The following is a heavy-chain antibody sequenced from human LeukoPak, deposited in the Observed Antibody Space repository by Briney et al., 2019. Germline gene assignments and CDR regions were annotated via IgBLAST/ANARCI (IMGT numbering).Heavy chain of an antibody. CDR3: ARDRLCPGYSGYRYECNDAFDI. V-gene: IGHV3-30-3*01. CDR2: ISYDGSNK. D-gene: IGHD5-12*01. Sequence: PGGSLRLSCATSGFPFSDYAIHWVRQAPGKGLEWVAVISYDGSNKYYADSVKGRFTISRDNSKNTLYLQMNSLRAEDTAVYYCARDRLCPGYSGYRYECNDAFDIWGQGTMVTVSS. J-gene: IGHJ3*02. CDR1: GFPFSDYA.